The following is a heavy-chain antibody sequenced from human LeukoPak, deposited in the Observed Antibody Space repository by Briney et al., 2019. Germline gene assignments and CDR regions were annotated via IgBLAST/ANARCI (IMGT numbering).Heavy chain of an antibody. Sequence: ASVKVSCKASGYTFTSYGISWVRQAPGQGLEWMGWISAYNGNTNYAQKLQGRVTMTTDTSTSTAYMELRSLRSDDTAVYYCARDPRYLGHCSSTSCYGYYYGMDVWGQGTTVTVSS. CDR2: ISAYNGNT. D-gene: IGHD2-2*01. J-gene: IGHJ6*02. CDR1: GYTFTSYG. CDR3: ARDPRYLGHCSSTSCYGYYYGMDV. V-gene: IGHV1-18*01.